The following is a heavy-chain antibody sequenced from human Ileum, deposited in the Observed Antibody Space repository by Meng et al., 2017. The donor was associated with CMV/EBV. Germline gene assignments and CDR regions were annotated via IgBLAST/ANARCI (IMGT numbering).Heavy chain of an antibody. J-gene: IGHJ4*02. CDR3: ASQIGYFDY. CDR1: GGYVNSGNYY. V-gene: IGHV4-61*02. Sequence: QRQLQDAGAGLVKPSETLSLTCTVSGGYVNSGNYYWSWIRQPAGKEMELIGRMYTSGSTSYNPSLKSRVSISRDTSKNQFSLKLTSVTAADTAVYYCASQIGYFDYWGQGILVTVSS. CDR2: MYTSGST.